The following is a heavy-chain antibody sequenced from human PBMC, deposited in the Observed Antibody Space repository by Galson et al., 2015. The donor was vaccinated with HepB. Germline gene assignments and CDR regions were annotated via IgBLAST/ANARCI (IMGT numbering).Heavy chain of an antibody. D-gene: IGHD3-22*01. V-gene: IGHV3-21*01. CDR3: ASQTLNYYDSSGYYTS. J-gene: IGHJ5*02. CDR2: ISSTSNYI. CDR1: GFTFSSYS. Sequence: SLRLSCAASGFTFSSYSMNWVRQAPGKGLEWVSSISSTSNYIYYADSVKGRFTISRDNAKNSLYLQMNSLRAEDTAVYYCASQTLNYYDSSGYYTSWGQGTLVTVSS.